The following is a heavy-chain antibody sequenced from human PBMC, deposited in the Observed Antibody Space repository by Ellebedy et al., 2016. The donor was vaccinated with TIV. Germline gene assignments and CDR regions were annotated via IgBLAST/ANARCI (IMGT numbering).Heavy chain of an antibody. CDR3: ARGGKYTYGPSDY. V-gene: IGHV3-66*01. J-gene: IGHJ4*02. CDR1: GFTVSSNY. CDR2: IYSGGST. D-gene: IGHD5-18*01. Sequence: GESLKISCAASGFTVSSNYMSWVRQAPGKGLEWVSVIYSGGSTYYADSVKGRFFIPRDNAKNTVYLQMTSLRVEDTAVYYCARGGKYTYGPSDYWGQGTLVMVSS.